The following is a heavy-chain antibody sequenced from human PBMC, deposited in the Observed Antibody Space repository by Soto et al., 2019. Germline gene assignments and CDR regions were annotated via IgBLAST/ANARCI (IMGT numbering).Heavy chain of an antibody. CDR1: GFTFSNAW. Sequence: GGSLRLSCAASGFTFSNAWMSWVRQAPGKGLEWVGRIKSKTDGGTTDYAAPVKGRFTISRDDSKNTLYLQMNSLKTEDTAVYYCTTGLISYYYGMDVWGQGTTVTVSS. CDR3: TTGLISYYYGMDV. J-gene: IGHJ6*02. CDR2: IKSKTDGGTT. D-gene: IGHD2-8*01. V-gene: IGHV3-15*01.